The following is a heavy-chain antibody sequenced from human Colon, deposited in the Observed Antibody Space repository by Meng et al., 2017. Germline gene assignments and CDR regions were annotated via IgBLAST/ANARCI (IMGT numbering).Heavy chain of an antibody. D-gene: IGHD3/OR15-3a*01. CDR2: FFHTGRT. CDR3: ARHISILGQRGFDY. J-gene: IGHJ4*02. Sequence: VQPQESGPGLVKPSGTLSLTCAVSGGSISSNWWSWVRQPPGKGLEWIGEFFHTGRTNYDPSLKSRVTISVDKSNNQFSLKLTSVTAADTAVYYCARHISILGQRGFDYWGQGTLVTVSS. V-gene: IGHV4-4*02. CDR1: GGSISSNW.